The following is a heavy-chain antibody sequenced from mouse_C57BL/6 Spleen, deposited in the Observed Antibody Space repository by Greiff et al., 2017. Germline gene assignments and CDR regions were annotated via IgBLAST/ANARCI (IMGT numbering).Heavy chain of an antibody. Sequence: VQLQQPGAELVKPGASVKLSCKASGYTFTSYWMQWVKQRPGQGLEWIGEIDPSDSYTNYNQKFKGKATLTVDTSSSTAYMQLSSLTSEDSAVYYCARSRRRFDYWGQGTTLTVSS. CDR2: IDPSDSYT. V-gene: IGHV1-50*01. J-gene: IGHJ2*01. CDR3: ARSRRRFDY. CDR1: GYTFTSYW.